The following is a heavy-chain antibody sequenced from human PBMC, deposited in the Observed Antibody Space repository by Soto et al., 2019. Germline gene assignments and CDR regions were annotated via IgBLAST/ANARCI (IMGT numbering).Heavy chain of an antibody. D-gene: IGHD5-18*01. CDR2: INAGNGNR. CDR1: GYTFTNYA. Sequence: QVQLVQSGAEEKKPGASVKVSCKASGYTFTNYAMHWVRQAPGQRLEWMGWINAGNGNRKYSQKFQGRVTITRYTSASTAYMELSSLRSEDKAVYFCARDPGYSNGNTWGQGTLVTVSS. J-gene: IGHJ5*02. V-gene: IGHV1-3*05. CDR3: ARDPGYSNGNT.